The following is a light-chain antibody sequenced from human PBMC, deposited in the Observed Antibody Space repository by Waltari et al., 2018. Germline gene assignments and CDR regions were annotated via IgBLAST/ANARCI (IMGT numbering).Light chain of an antibody. Sequence: QSVLTQPPSASGTPGQSVTISCSGSSSNIGRNSVNWYQQPPGSAPKLLIYNDERRPLGVPDGFPGSKSGNSAPLAISGLQSEDEADYYCAAWDDSLYGWVFGGGTKLTVL. V-gene: IGLV1-44*01. J-gene: IGLJ3*02. CDR3: AAWDDSLYGWV. CDR2: NDE. CDR1: SSNIGRNS.